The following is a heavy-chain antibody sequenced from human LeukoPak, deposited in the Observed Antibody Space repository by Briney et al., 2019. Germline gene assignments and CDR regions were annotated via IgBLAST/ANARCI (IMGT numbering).Heavy chain of an antibody. CDR3: AAPNGGSLSFDS. CDR2: ISSSSRYI. D-gene: IGHD7-27*01. V-gene: IGHV3-21*04. Sequence: GGSLRLSCAASGFTFSNYNMNWVRQAPGKGLEWVSSISSSSRYIYYGDSVKGRFTISRDNSKNTLYLQMNSLRDEDTAVYYCAAPNGGSLSFDSWGQGTLVTVSS. J-gene: IGHJ4*02. CDR1: GFTFSNYN.